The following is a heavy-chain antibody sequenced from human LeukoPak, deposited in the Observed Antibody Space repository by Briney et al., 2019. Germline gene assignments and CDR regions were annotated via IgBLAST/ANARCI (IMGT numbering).Heavy chain of an antibody. CDR2: ISAYNGNT. Sequence: ASVKVSCKASGYTFTSYGISWVRQAPGQGLEWMGWISAYNGNTNYAQKLQGRVTMTTDTSTSTAYMELRSLRSDDTAVYYCARDYAIAVAGFFDYWGQGTLVTVSS. J-gene: IGHJ4*02. D-gene: IGHD6-19*01. CDR3: ARDYAIAVAGFFDY. CDR1: GYTFTSYG. V-gene: IGHV1-18*01.